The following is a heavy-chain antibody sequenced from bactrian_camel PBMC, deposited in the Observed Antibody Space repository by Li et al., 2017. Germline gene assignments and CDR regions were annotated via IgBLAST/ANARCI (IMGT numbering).Heavy chain of an antibody. Sequence: HVQLVESGGGAVPPGGSLKLSCVGSGVTFRTNVMGWVRQVPGKGLEVVACIYAVGGCSYYTDSVKGRFTVARDNAKNMLYLQMNSLKSEDTALYYCATGPSDRSSSGDFGHWGRGTQVTVS. CDR3: ATGPSDRSSSGDFGH. CDR1: GVTFRTNV. D-gene: IGHD8*01. J-gene: IGHJ4*01. V-gene: IGHV3S1*01. CDR2: IYAVGGCS.